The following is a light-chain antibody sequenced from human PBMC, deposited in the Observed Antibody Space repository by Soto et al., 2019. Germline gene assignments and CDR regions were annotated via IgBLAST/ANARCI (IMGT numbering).Light chain of an antibody. CDR1: EDITNY. CDR3: QQLNSYPLT. Sequence: IQLTQSPSSRSASVVERVTVTCRASEDITNYLAWYQQKVGKAPKLLIYDASTLHSGVPSRFSGSGSGTDFTLTISSLQPEDFATYYCQQLNSYPLTFGGGTKVDI. J-gene: IGKJ4*01. CDR2: DAS. V-gene: IGKV1-9*01.